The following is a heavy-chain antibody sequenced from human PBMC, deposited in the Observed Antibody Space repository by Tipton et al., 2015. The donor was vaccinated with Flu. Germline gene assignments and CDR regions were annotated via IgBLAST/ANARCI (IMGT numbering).Heavy chain of an antibody. CDR3: ARGGPDGYRTGYYMDV. V-gene: IGHV3-21*01. CDR1: GFTFSSYS. CDR2: ISSSSYI. D-gene: IGHD5-24*01. J-gene: IGHJ6*03. Sequence: GSLRLSCAASGFTFSSYSMNWVRQAPGKGLEWVSSISSSSYIYYADSVKGRFTISRDNAKNSLYLQMNSLRAEDTAVYYCARGGPDGYRTGYYMDVWGKGTTVTVSS.